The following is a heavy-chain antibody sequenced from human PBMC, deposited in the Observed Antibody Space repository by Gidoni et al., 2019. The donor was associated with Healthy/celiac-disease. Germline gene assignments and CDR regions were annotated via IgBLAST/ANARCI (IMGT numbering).Heavy chain of an antibody. Sequence: QVQLVESGGGVVQPGRSLRLSCAASGFTFSSYGMHWVRQAPGKGLEWVAVISYDGSNKYYADSVKGRFTISRDNSKNTLYLQMNSLRAEDTAVYYCAKVVVVTAIHGMDVWGQGTTVTVSS. CDR3: AKVVVVTAIHGMDV. CDR2: ISYDGSNK. V-gene: IGHV3-30*18. CDR1: GFTFSSYG. J-gene: IGHJ6*02. D-gene: IGHD2-21*02.